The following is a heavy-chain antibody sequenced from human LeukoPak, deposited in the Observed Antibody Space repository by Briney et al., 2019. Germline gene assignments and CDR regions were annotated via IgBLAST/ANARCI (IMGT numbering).Heavy chain of an antibody. Sequence: GGSLRLSCAASGFTFSNYAMSWVRQAPGKGLEWVSTLSGTGGSTYYADSVKGRFTISRDNAKNSLYLQMNSLRAEDTAVYYCARQSYSSSWYWEDYYYYGMDVWGQGTTVTVSS. CDR2: LSGTGGST. J-gene: IGHJ6*02. CDR3: ARQSYSSSWYWEDYYYYGMDV. V-gene: IGHV3-23*01. D-gene: IGHD6-13*01. CDR1: GFTFSNYA.